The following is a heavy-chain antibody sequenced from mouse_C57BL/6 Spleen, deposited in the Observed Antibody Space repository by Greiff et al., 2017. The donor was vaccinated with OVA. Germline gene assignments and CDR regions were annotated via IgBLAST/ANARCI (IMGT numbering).Heavy chain of an antibody. Sequence: VKLQQPGAELVMPGASVKLSCKASGYTFTSYWMHWVKQRPGQGLEWIGEIDPSDSYTNYNQKFKGKSTLTVDKSSSTAYMQLSSLTSEDSAVYYCARGAQATEFDYWGQGTTLTVSS. V-gene: IGHV1-69*01. J-gene: IGHJ2*01. D-gene: IGHD3-2*02. CDR1: GYTFTSYW. CDR2: IDPSDSYT. CDR3: ARGAQATEFDY.